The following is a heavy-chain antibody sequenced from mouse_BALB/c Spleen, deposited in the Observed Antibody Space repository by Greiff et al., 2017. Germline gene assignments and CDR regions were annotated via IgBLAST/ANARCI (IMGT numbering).Heavy chain of an antibody. CDR2: ISSGGGST. CDR3: ARHVSYGNYAMDY. V-gene: IGHV5-12-1*01. Sequence: EVQGVESGGGLVKPGGSLKLSCAASGFAFSSYDMSWVRQTPEKRLEWVAYISSGGGSTYYPDTVKGRFTISRDNAKNTLYLQMSSLKSEDTAMYYCARHVSYGNYAMDYWGQGTSVTVSS. J-gene: IGHJ4*01. CDR1: GFAFSSYD. D-gene: IGHD2-1*01.